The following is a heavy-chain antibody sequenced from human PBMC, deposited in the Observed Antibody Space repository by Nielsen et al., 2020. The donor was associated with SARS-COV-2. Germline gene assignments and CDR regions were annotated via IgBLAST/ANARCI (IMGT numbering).Heavy chain of an antibody. Sequence: GGSLRLSCTASGFTFSNTWMTWVRQAPGKGLEWVGRIKSKTDGGTTDYAGPVKDRFSISRDDSRNTLYLQMNSLKTEDTAVYYCARGVQLRAQFDYWGQGTLVTVSS. D-gene: IGHD1-26*01. J-gene: IGHJ4*02. CDR1: GFTFSNTW. V-gene: IGHV3-15*05. CDR2: IKSKTDGGTT. CDR3: ARGVQLRAQFDY.